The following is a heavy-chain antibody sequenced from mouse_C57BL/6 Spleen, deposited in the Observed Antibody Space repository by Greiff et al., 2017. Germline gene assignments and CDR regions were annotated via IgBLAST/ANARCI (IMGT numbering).Heavy chain of an antibody. D-gene: IGHD2-3*01. V-gene: IGHV1-69*01. CDR1: GYTFTSYW. J-gene: IGHJ3*01. Sequence: VQLQQSGAELVMPGASVKLSCKASGYTFTSYWMHWVKQRPGQGLEWIGEIDPSDSYTNYNQKFKGKSTLTVDKSSSTAYMQLSSLTAEDSAVXYCASVDDGYHYWGQGTLVTVSA. CDR2: IDPSDSYT. CDR3: ASVDDGYHY.